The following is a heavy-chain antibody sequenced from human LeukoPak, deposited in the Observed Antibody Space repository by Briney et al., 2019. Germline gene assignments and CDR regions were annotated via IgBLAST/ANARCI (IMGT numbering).Heavy chain of an antibody. CDR2: INSDGSST. D-gene: IGHD6-13*01. Sequence: GGSLRLSCAAPGFTFSSYWMHWVRHAPGKGLVWVSRINSDGSSTSYADSVKGRFTISRDNAKNTLYLQMNSLRAEDTAVYYCAREDSAAGTFHFQHWGQGTLVTVSS. CDR3: AREDSAAGTFHFQH. J-gene: IGHJ1*01. CDR1: GFTFSSYW. V-gene: IGHV3-74*01.